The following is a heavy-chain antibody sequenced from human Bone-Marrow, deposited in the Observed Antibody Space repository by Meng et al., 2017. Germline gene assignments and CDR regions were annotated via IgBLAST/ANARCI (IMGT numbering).Heavy chain of an antibody. J-gene: IGHJ4*02. V-gene: IGHV1-18*01. CDR1: GFSLITYD. D-gene: IGHD3-10*01. CDR3: ARASFHYYGSGSSIDY. Sequence: ASVKVSCKTSGFSLITYDISWVRQAPGQGLEWMGWINTYRGTANYAPKVQGRVTMTTDTSTTTAYMELRSLRSDDTAVYYCARASFHYYGSGSSIDYWGQGTLVTVSS. CDR2: INTYRGTA.